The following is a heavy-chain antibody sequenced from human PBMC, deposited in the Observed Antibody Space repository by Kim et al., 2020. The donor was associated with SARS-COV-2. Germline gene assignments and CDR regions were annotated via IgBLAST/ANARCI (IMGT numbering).Heavy chain of an antibody. D-gene: IGHD2-8*02. J-gene: IGHJ4*01. CDR1: GFTFTNAW. Sequence: GGSLRLSCAASGFTFTNAWMSWVRQAPGKGLEWVGLIKSKADGGTTDYAAPVKGRFTISRDDSENTLHLQVNSLKTEDTAVYFCTTELRSGACWECWKYWGHGTLVTVSS. CDR2: IKSKADGGTT. V-gene: IGHV3-15*01. CDR3: TTELRSGACWECWKY.